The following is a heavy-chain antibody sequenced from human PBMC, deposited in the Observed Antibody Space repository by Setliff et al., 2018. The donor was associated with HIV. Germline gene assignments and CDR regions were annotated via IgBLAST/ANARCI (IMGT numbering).Heavy chain of an antibody. CDR1: GYTFTNYG. V-gene: IGHV1-18*01. D-gene: IGHD3-16*01. CDR2: ISAYNGNT. J-gene: IGHJ5*02. CDR3: ARDLSTVTFGNWFDP. Sequence: ASVKVSCKASGYTFTNYGISWVRQAPGQGLEWMGWISAYNGNTKYAQNLQGRVSLTTDTSTSTAYMELWSLRSDDTAVYYCARDLSTVTFGNWFDPWAREPWSPSPQ.